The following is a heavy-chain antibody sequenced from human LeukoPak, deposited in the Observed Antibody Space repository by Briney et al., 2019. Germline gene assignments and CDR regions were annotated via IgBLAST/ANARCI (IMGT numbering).Heavy chain of an antibody. CDR2: INPNSGGT. Sequence: WASVKVSCKASGYTFTGYYMHWVRQAPGQGLEWMGWINPNSGGTNYAQKFQGWVTMTRDTSISTAYMELSRLRSDDTAVYYCAASTLRGKTARAGYYYGMDVWGQGTTVTVSS. D-gene: IGHD3-3*01. CDR1: GYTFTGYY. CDR3: AASTLRGKTARAGYYYGMDV. J-gene: IGHJ6*02. V-gene: IGHV1-2*04.